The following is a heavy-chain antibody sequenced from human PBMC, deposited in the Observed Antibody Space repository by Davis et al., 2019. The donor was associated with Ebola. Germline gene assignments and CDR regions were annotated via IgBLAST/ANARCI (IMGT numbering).Heavy chain of an antibody. CDR2: IISIFDTA. J-gene: IGHJ3*02. Sequence: AASVKVSCKTSGGTFSSYAISWVRQAPGQGLEWMGGIISIFDTANYAQKFQGRVTITADESTSTAYMELSSLRSEDTAVYYCARLESLQRDAFDIWGQGTMVTVSS. V-gene: IGHV1-69*13. CDR1: GGTFSSYA. CDR3: ARLESLQRDAFDI.